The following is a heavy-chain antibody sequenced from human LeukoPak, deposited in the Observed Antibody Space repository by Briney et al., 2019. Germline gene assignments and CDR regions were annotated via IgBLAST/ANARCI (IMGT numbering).Heavy chain of an antibody. CDR1: GGSISSYY. J-gene: IGHJ4*02. CDR3: AREPSYCSSTSCYPYFDY. D-gene: IGHD2-2*01. Sequence: SETLSLTCTVSGGSISSYYWSWIRQPAGKGLEWIGRIYTSGSTNYNPSLKSRVTMSVDTSKNQFSLKLSSVTAADTAVYYCAREPSYCSSTSCYPYFDYWGQGTLVTVSS. CDR2: IYTSGST. V-gene: IGHV4-4*07.